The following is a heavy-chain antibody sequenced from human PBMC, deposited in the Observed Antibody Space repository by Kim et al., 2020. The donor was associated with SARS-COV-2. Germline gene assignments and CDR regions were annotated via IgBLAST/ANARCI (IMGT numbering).Heavy chain of an antibody. CDR2: IYPAGVGDT. CDR3: TLQYDHRSAFGY. D-gene: IGHD3-9*01. CDR1: GYKFTSYW. Sequence: GESLKISCKGSGYKFTSYWIAWVRQMPGKGLESMGIIYPAGVGDTRYSPSFEGQATISADTSIDTAYLEWSSLKASDTATYFCTLQYDHRSAFGYWGQGTSVNVSS. V-gene: IGHV5-51*01. J-gene: IGHJ3*01.